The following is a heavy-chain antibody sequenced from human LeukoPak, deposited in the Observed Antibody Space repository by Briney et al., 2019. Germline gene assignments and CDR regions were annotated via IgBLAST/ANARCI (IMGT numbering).Heavy chain of an antibody. J-gene: IGHJ4*02. D-gene: IGHD5-24*01. V-gene: IGHV1-18*01. Sequence: GASVKVSCKASGYTFTSYAMHWVRQAPGQRLEWMGWISAYNGNTNYAQKLQGRVTMTTDTSTSTAYMELRSLRSDDTAVYYCARDKDGYNPDFDYWGQGTLVTVSS. CDR2: ISAYNGNT. CDR1: GYTFTSYA. CDR3: ARDKDGYNPDFDY.